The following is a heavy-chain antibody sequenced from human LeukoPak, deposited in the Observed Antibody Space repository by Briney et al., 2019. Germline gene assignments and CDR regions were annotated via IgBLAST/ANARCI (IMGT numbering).Heavy chain of an antibody. J-gene: IGHJ4*02. V-gene: IGHV4-59*01. D-gene: IGHD2-2*01. CDR2: IYYNENT. Sequence: SGTLSLTCAVSGGSIKSNNWWSWIRQPPGKGLEWIGYIYYNENTNYNPSLKSRVTISVDTSKYQFSLKLSSVTAADTAMYFCARVCSGTSCNGTPFDYWGQGTRVTVSS. CDR1: GGSIKSNNW. CDR3: ARVCSGTSCNGTPFDY.